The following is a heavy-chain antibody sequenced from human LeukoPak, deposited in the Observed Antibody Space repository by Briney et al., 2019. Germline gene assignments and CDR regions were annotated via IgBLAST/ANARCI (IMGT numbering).Heavy chain of an antibody. CDR3: GKKAGDCGGGSCYSSDY. D-gene: IGHD2-15*01. Sequence: GASVKVSCKAFGGSFSSEAVSWVRQAPGQGLEWMGGIIPIFGTPNYAQKFQGRVTITTDESTSTAYMEVSSLRSEDTAVYYCGKKAGDCGGGSCYSSDYWGQGTLVTVSS. V-gene: IGHV1-69*05. J-gene: IGHJ4*02. CDR1: GGSFSSEA. CDR2: IIPIFGTP.